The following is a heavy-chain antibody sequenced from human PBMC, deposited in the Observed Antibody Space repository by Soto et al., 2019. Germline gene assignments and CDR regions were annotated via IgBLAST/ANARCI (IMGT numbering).Heavy chain of an antibody. Sequence: EVQLVESGGGLVQPGGSLRLSCAASGFTFSTYSVNWVRQAPGKGLEWVSYISSSSSPIYYADSVKGRFSISRDNPKNAVYLQMHSLRDEDTAVYYCAIDGGGESSGSPQYYYYGMDVWGRGTPVTVSS. V-gene: IGHV3-48*02. J-gene: IGHJ6*02. CDR3: AIDGGGESSGSPQYYYYGMDV. CDR1: GFTFSTYS. CDR2: ISSSSSPI. D-gene: IGHD3-22*01.